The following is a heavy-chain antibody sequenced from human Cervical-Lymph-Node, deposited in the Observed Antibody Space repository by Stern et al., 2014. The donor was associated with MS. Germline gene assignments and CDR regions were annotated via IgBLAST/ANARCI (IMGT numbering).Heavy chain of an antibody. Sequence: MQLVQSGAEVQKPGESLKISCKLSGYSFTIYYIAWVRQMPGEGLGWMGVIYPYDSDPTYSPSFQGQVTISADKSITTAYLQWSSLRASDTAMYYCARHVQGFDYWGQGTLVTVSS. CDR1: GYSFTIYY. CDR2: IYPYDSDP. CDR3: ARHVQGFDY. V-gene: IGHV5-51*01. J-gene: IGHJ4*02.